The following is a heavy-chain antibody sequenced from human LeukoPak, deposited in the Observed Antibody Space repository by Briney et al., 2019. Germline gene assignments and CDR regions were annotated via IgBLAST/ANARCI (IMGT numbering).Heavy chain of an antibody. CDR1: GFTFSSYA. J-gene: IGHJ4*02. Sequence: GGSLRLSCAASGFTFSSYAMSWVRQAPGKGLEWVSGISGSGGSTYYADSVKGRFTISRDNSKNTLYLQMNSLRAEDTALYYCAKGLISYYVDYWGQGTLVTVSS. CDR3: AKGLISYYVDY. D-gene: IGHD3-10*01. CDR2: ISGSGGST. V-gene: IGHV3-23*01.